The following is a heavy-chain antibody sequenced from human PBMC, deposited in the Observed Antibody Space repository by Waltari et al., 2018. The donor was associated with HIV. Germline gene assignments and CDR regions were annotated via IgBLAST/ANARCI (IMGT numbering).Heavy chain of an antibody. Sequence: QVQLQESGPGLVKPSETLSLTCTVSGGSISSYYWSWIRQPPGKGLEWIGYIYYSGSTNYNPALKSRVTISVDTSKNQFSLKLSSVTAADTAVYYCARDGADTAMSTAYYYYGMDVWGQGTTVTVSS. CDR2: IYYSGST. CDR3: ARDGADTAMSTAYYYYGMDV. CDR1: GGSISSYY. J-gene: IGHJ6*02. V-gene: IGHV4-59*01. D-gene: IGHD5-18*01.